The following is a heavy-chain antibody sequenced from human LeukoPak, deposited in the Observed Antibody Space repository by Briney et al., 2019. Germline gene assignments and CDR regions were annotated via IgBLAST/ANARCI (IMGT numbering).Heavy chain of an antibody. CDR2: ISSSGSTI. J-gene: IGHJ4*02. Sequence: GGSLRLSCAASGFTFSSYEMNWVRQAPGKGLEWVSYISSSGSTIYYADSVKGRFTISRDNAKDSLYLQMNSLRAEDTAVYYCARTRAGESYGDYWGQGTLVTVSS. D-gene: IGHD5-18*01. V-gene: IGHV3-48*03. CDR1: GFTFSSYE. CDR3: ARTRAGESYGDY.